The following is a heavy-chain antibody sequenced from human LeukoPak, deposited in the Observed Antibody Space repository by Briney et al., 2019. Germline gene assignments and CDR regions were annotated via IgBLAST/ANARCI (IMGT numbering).Heavy chain of an antibody. V-gene: IGHV3-23*01. J-gene: IGHJ1*01. Sequence: GGSLRLSCAVSGFTFRNYAVVWVRQAPGKGLEWVSAITGSGATTYYADSVRGRFTIYRDNSKNTLYLQMNNLRGEDTAVYYCGKDPNGDYVGAFDFQRWGQGTLVTVSS. CDR2: ITGSGATT. CDR3: GKDPNGDYVGAFDFQR. CDR1: GFTFRNYA. D-gene: IGHD4-17*01.